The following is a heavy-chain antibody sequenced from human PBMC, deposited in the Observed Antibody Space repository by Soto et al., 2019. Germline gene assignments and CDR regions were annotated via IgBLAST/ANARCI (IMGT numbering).Heavy chain of an antibody. D-gene: IGHD1-26*01. Sequence: PGGALRLFCAASGFTVSSNYMSWVRQAPGKGLEWVSVIYSGGNTYYADSVKGRFTISRDNSKKTLYLQMNSLRAEDTAVYYCASGTDHYYYYGMDVWGQGTTVTVSS. J-gene: IGHJ6*02. CDR1: GFTVSSNY. V-gene: IGHV3-53*01. CDR2: IYSGGNT. CDR3: ASGTDHYYYYGMDV.